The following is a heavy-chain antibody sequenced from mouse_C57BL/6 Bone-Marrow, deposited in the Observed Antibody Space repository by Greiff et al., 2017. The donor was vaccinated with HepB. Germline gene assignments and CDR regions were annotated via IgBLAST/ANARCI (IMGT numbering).Heavy chain of an antibody. J-gene: IGHJ3*01. Sequence: EVKVVESGGGLVKPGGSLKLSCAASGFTFSDYGMHWVRQAPEKGLEWVAYISSGSSTIYYADTVKGRFTISRDNAKNTLFLQMTSLRSEDTAMYYCARHYWFAYWGQGTLVTVSA. CDR3: ARHYWFAY. CDR1: GFTFSDYG. V-gene: IGHV5-17*01. CDR2: ISSGSSTI.